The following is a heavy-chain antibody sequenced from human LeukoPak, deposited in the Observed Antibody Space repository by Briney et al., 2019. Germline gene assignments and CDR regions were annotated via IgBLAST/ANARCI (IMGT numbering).Heavy chain of an antibody. J-gene: IGHJ4*02. V-gene: IGHV4-61*08. D-gene: IGHD4-17*01. CDR1: GGSISSGGYY. CDR2: IYYSGST. CDR3: ARGRSDYGDLY. Sequence: SETLSLTCTVSGGSISSGGYYWSWIRQHPGKGLEWIGYIYYSGSTNYNPSLKSRVTISVDTSKNQFSLKLSSVTAADTAVYYCARGRSDYGDLYWGQGTLVTVSS.